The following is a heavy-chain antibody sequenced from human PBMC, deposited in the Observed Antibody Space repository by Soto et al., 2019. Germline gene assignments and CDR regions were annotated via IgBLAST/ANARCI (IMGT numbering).Heavy chain of an antibody. CDR1: GVSISSGGYS. J-gene: IGHJ4*02. D-gene: IGHD4-17*01. CDR2: IYHSGST. V-gene: IGHV4-30-2*01. CDR3: SRSQTAMTAYDY. Sequence: QLQLQESGSGLVKPSQTLSLTCAVSGVSISSGGYSWSWIRQPPGKGLEWLGYIYHSGSTYCNPSLKRRGNLSVDRSKNQFSMQLSTVTAADTAVYYCSRSQTAMTAYDYWGQGTLVTVSS.